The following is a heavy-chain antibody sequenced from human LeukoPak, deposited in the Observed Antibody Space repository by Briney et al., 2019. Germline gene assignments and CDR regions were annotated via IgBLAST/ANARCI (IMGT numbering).Heavy chain of an antibody. V-gene: IGHV3-11*01. CDR1: GFTFTDHY. CDR2: IDNGGGTM. J-gene: IGHJ5*02. Sequence: GGSLRLSCAASGFTFTDHYMSWIRQAPGKGLEWILYIDNGGGTMYYADSVKGRFTVSRDNAKNSLYLQTNSLRAEDTAVYYCARGAGPLFDPWGQGTLVTVSS. CDR3: ARGAGPLFDP.